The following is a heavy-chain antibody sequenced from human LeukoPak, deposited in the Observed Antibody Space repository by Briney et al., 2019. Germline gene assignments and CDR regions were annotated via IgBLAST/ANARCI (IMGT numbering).Heavy chain of an antibody. CDR2: IYYSGST. D-gene: IGHD3-10*01. Sequence: SETLSLTCTVSGGSISSGDYYWSWIRQPPGKGLEWIGYIYYSGSTNYNPSLKSRVTISVDTSKNHFSLKLSSVTAADTAVYYCARRMRGSGSYLHAFDIWGQGTMVTVSS. CDR3: ARRMRGSGSYLHAFDI. V-gene: IGHV4-61*03. CDR1: GGSISSGDYY. J-gene: IGHJ3*02.